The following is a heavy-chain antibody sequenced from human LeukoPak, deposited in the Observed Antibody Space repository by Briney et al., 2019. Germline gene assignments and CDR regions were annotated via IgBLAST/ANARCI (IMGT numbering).Heavy chain of an antibody. D-gene: IGHD5-18*01. V-gene: IGHV3-11*06. CDR2: IRRSSSDT. J-gene: IGHJ4*02. CDR1: VFTLRDSY. Sequence: GGSLTLSCGACVFTLRDSYMMWIRQTPGKGLEWLSYIRRSSSDTNYADSVKGRFTISRDNAKNSLYLQMNSLRAEDTAVYYCARDRNSYGWTGFDYWGQGTLVTVSS. CDR3: ARDRNSYGWTGFDY.